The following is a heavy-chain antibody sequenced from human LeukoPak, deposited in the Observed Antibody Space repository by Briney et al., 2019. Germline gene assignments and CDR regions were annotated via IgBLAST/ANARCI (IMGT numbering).Heavy chain of an antibody. V-gene: IGHV1-69*13. CDR1: GYTFNNYA. D-gene: IGHD3-22*01. J-gene: IGHJ4*02. CDR3: ARTEAPYDSSGYYEGAFDY. CDR2: IIPIFGTA. Sequence: SVKVSCKASGYTFNNYAMNWVRQAPGQGLEWMGGIIPIFGTANYAQKFQGRVTITADESTSTAYMELSSLRSEDTAVYYCARTEAPYDSSGYYEGAFDYWGQGTLVTVSS.